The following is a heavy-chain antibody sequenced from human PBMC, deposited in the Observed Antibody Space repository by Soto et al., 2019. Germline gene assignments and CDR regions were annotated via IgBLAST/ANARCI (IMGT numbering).Heavy chain of an antibody. J-gene: IGHJ4*02. Sequence: EVQVVESGGGLVQPGGSLRLSCAASGFTFSSYWMSWVRQAPGKGLEWVANMKQDGSQKYYVHSVKGRFTISRDNAKNSLYLQMNSLRAEDTAVYYCARDSGYSGSLDYWGQGTLVTVSS. D-gene: IGHD1-26*01. CDR3: ARDSGYSGSLDY. V-gene: IGHV3-7*03. CDR1: GFTFSSYW. CDR2: MKQDGSQK.